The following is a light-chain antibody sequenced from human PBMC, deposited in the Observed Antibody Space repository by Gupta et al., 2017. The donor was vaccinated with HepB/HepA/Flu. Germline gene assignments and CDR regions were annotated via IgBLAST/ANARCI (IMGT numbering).Light chain of an antibody. CDR3: QQYDNLPPLFT. CDR1: QDISNY. CDR2: DAS. V-gene: IGKV1-33*01. Sequence: DTQMTQSPSSLSASVGDRVTITCQASQDISNYLNWYQQKPGKAPKLLIYDASNLETGVPSRFSGSGSGTDFTFTISSLQPEDIATYYCQQYDNLPPLFTFGPGTKVEIK. J-gene: IGKJ3*01.